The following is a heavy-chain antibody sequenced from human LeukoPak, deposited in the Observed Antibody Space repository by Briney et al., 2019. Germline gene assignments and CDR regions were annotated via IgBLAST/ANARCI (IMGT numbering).Heavy chain of an antibody. D-gene: IGHD3-22*01. J-gene: IGHJ2*01. CDR1: GGSISSYY. CDR2: IYTSGST. CDR3: AREQYYYDSSGYYYIWYFDL. Sequence: EPSETLSLTCTVSGGSISSYYWSWIRQPAGKGLEWIERIYTSGSTNYNPSLKSRVTMSVDTSKDQFSLKLSSVTAADTAVYYCAREQYYYDSSGYYYIWYFDLWGRGTQVTVSS. V-gene: IGHV4-4*07.